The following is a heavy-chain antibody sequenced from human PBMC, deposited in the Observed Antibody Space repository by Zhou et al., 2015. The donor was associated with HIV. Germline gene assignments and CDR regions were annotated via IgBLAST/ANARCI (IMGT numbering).Heavy chain of an antibody. D-gene: IGHD6-6*01. J-gene: IGHJ2*01. Sequence: QVLLVQSGAEVKKPGSSVKVSCEASGGTFSNYAVSWVRQAPGQGLEWMGAIIPMFGTVRYAQKFQGRVTLTADRSTNTAYMEMRSLRSEDTAVYYCARDRGEARPDWRYFDLWGRWHPRSVSRQ. CDR3: ARDRGEARPDWRYFDL. CDR1: GGTFSNYA. CDR2: IIPMFGTV. V-gene: IGHV1-69*06.